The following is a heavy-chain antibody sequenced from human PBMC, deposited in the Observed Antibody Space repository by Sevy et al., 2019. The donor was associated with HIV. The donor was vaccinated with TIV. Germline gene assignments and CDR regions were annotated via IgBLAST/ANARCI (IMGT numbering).Heavy chain of an antibody. CDR2: IYYSGST. CDR3: ARGRANYYDSSGYFEHYGMDV. Sequence: SETLSLTCTVSGGSISSGDYYWSWIRQPPGKGLEWIGYIYYSGSTYYNPSLKSRVTISVDTSKNQFSLKLSSVTAAETAVYYWARGRANYYDSSGYFEHYGMDVWGQGTTVTVSS. V-gene: IGHV4-30-4*01. D-gene: IGHD3-22*01. J-gene: IGHJ6*02. CDR1: GGSISSGDYY.